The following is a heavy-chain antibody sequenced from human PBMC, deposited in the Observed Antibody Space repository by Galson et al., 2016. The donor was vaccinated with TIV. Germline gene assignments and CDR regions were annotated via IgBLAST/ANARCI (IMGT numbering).Heavy chain of an antibody. V-gene: IGHV3-30*02. D-gene: IGHD2-15*01. CDR2: IRYDGSRR. CDR1: GFTFSSFG. CDR3: ASGVVAHTYYFYGMDV. Sequence: SLRLSCAASGFTFSSFGMRWVRQAPGKGLEWVALIRYDGSRRYYADSVKGRFTISRDDSKNTLYLQMNGLRRDDSAVYYCASGVVAHTYYFYGMDVWGQGTTVTVSS. J-gene: IGHJ6*02.